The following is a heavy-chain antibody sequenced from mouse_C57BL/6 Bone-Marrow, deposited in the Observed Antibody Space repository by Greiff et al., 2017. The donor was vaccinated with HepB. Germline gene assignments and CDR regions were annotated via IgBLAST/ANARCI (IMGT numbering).Heavy chain of an antibody. Sequence: VQLQQSGAELVKPGASVKLSCKASGYTFTSYWMHWVKQRPGRGLEWIGRIEPNSGGTKYNEKFKSKATLTVDKPSSTAYMQLSSLTSEDSAVYYCARDGLFAYWGQGTLVTVSA. V-gene: IGHV1-72*01. J-gene: IGHJ3*01. CDR3: ARDGLFAY. D-gene: IGHD2-3*01. CDR2: IEPNSGGT. CDR1: GYTFTSYW.